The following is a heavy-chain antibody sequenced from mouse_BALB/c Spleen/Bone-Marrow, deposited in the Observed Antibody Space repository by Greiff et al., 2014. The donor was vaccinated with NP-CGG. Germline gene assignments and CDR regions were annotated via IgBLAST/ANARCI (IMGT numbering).Heavy chain of an antibody. CDR3: VRGYYYGSSPFDY. D-gene: IGHD1-1*01. V-gene: IGHV2-9-2*01. CDR2: IWTGGGT. CDR1: GFSLTSYD. J-gene: IGHJ2*01. Sequence: VQLQQSGPGLVAPSQSLSITCTVSGFSLTSYDISWIRQPPGKGLEWLGVIWTGGGTNYISAFMSRLSITKDNSKSQVFLKMNSLQTDDTATYYCVRGYYYGSSPFDYWGQGTTLTVSS.